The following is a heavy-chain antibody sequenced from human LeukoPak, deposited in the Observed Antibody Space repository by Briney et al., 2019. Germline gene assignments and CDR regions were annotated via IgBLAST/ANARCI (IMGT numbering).Heavy chain of an antibody. J-gene: IGHJ3*02. D-gene: IGHD3-22*01. CDR2: IRSKAYGGTT. CDR3: TRDLDYYDSSGYWANAFDI. CDR1: GFTFGDYA. Sequence: GGSLRLSCTASGFTFGDYAMSWFRQAPGKGLEWVGFIRSKAYGGTTEYAASVKGRFTISRDDSKSIAYLQMNSLKTEDTAVYYCTRDLDYYDSSGYWANAFDIWGQGTMVTVSS. V-gene: IGHV3-49*03.